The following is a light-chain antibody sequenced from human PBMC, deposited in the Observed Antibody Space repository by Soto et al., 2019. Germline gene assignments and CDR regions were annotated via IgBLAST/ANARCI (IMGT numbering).Light chain of an antibody. CDR1: QSVDKF. V-gene: IGKV3-11*01. CDR2: DSS. CDR3: QQRKHWPPIT. J-gene: IGKJ5*01. Sequence: TQSPATFSLPPGETPTLSCRASQSVDKFLAWYQQRPGQPPSLLIFDSSNRATGVPVRFSGSGSGTVFTLTIGSLEPEDSAVYYCQQRKHWPPITFGQGTRLEIK.